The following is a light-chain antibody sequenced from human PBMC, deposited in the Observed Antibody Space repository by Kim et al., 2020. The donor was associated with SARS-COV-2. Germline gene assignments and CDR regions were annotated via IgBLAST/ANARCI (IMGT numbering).Light chain of an antibody. V-gene: IGKV3-20*01. J-gene: IGKJ5*01. Sequence: SPGERGTLSYRDSQSVTSNFLAWYQHKAGQAPRLLIYGASSRATGIPDRFSGSGSGTDFTLTISRLEHEDFAVYYCQQYDNSPITYGQGTRLEIK. CDR2: GAS. CDR1: QSVTSNF. CDR3: QQYDNSPIT.